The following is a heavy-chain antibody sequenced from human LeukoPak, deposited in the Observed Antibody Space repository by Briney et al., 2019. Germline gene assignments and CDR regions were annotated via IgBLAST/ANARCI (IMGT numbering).Heavy chain of an antibody. V-gene: IGHV4-39*07. Sequence: SETLSLTCTVSGGSITSRSIYWGWIRQPPGKGLEWIGSINYSGSTYYNPSLKSRVTISVDTSKNQFSLKLISVTAADTAVYYCAKDPDNWRGSANREDYWGQGTLVTVSS. J-gene: IGHJ4*02. D-gene: IGHD3-10*01. CDR2: INYSGST. CDR1: GGSITSRSIY. CDR3: AKDPDNWRGSANREDY.